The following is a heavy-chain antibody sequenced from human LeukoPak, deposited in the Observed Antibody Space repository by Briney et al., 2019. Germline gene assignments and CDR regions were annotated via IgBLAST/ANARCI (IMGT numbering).Heavy chain of an antibody. D-gene: IGHD5-18*01. J-gene: IGHJ6*02. CDR2: INHSGST. V-gene: IGHV4-34*01. CDR1: GGSFSGYY. CDR3: VRDSGYSYGYYYYYGMDV. Sequence: SETLSLTCAVYGGSFSGYYWSWIRQPPGKGLEWIGEINHSGSTNYNPSLKSRVTISVDTSKNQFSLKLSSVTAADTAVYYCVRDSGYSYGYYYYYGMDVWGQGTTVTVSS.